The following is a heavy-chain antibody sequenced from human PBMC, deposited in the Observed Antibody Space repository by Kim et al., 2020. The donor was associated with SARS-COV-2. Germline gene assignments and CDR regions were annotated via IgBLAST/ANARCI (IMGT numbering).Heavy chain of an antibody. CDR2: ISYDGSNK. CDR1: GFTFSSYG. CDR3: ARDGFGPTTVVTPSPGDY. D-gene: IGHD4-17*01. V-gene: IGHV3-33*05. Sequence: GGSLRLSCAASGFTFSSYGMHWVRQAPGKGLEWVAVISYDGSNKYYADSVKGRFTISRDNSKNTLYLQMNSLRAEDTAVYYCARDGFGPTTVVTPSPGDYWGQGTLVTVSS. J-gene: IGHJ4*02.